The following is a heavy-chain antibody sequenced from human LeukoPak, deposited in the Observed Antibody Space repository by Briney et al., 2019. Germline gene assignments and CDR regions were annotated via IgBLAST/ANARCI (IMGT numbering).Heavy chain of an antibody. CDR2: ITISGTFI. J-gene: IGHJ4*01. V-gene: IGHV3-21*01. CDR1: GFTFSTFT. D-gene: IGHD3-22*01. CDR3: AREDSSGYYRGLDY. Sequence: PGGSLRLSCAASGFTFSTFTMNWARQAPGKGLEWVSSITISGTFIYYADSVKGRFTISRDNAKNSLYLQMNSLRAEDTAVYYCAREDSSGYYRGLDYWGHGTLVTVSS.